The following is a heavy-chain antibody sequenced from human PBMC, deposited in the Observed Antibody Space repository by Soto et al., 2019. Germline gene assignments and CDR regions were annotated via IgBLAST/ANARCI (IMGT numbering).Heavy chain of an antibody. J-gene: IGHJ4*02. Sequence: SVKVSCKASGGTFSSYAISWVRQAPGQGLEWMGGIIPIFGTANYAQKFQGRVTITADESTSTAYMELSSLRSEDTAVYFCARVGKQWLVRGLAYFDYWGQGTLVTVSS. D-gene: IGHD6-19*01. CDR1: GGTFSSYA. CDR2: IIPIFGTA. V-gene: IGHV1-69*13. CDR3: ARVGKQWLVRGLAYFDY.